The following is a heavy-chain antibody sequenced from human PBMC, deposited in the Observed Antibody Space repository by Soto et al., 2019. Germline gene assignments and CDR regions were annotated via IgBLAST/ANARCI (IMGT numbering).Heavy chain of an antibody. D-gene: IGHD3-22*01. CDR3: ATRGPNYHDSSGYSDY. V-gene: IGHV3-23*01. J-gene: IGHJ4*02. Sequence: PGGSLRLSCAASGFTFSSYAMSWVRQAPGKGLEWVSAISGSGGSTYYADSVKGRFTISRDNSKNTLYLQMNSLRAEDTAVYYCATRGPNYHDSSGYSDYWGQGTLVTVSS. CDR2: ISGSGGST. CDR1: GFTFSSYA.